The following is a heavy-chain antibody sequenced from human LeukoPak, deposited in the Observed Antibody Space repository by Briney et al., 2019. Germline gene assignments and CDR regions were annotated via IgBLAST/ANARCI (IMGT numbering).Heavy chain of an antibody. CDR1: GGSLSSGSYY. V-gene: IGHV4-61*02. Sequence: PSQTLSLTCTVSGGSLSSGSYYWSWIRQPAGKGLEWIGRIYTSGSTNYNPSLKSRVTISVDTSKNQFSLKLSSVTAADTTVYYCARDLFWIAAANTNNNAFEIWGQGTMVTVSS. CDR2: IYTSGST. D-gene: IGHD6-13*01. J-gene: IGHJ3*02. CDR3: ARDLFWIAAANTNNNAFEI.